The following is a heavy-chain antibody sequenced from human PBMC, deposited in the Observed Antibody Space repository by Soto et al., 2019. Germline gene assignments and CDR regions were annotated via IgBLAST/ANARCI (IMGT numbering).Heavy chain of an antibody. CDR2: IYYSGST. J-gene: IGHJ4*02. D-gene: IGHD5-12*01. CDR3: ARWYRFSVATNYFDY. V-gene: IGHV4-59*12. Sequence: SETLSLTCTVSGGSISSYYWSWIRQPPGKGLEWIGYIYYSGSTNYNPSLKSRVTISVDTSKNQFSLKLSSVTAADTAVYYCARWYRFSVATNYFDYWGQGTLVTVSS. CDR1: GGSISSYY.